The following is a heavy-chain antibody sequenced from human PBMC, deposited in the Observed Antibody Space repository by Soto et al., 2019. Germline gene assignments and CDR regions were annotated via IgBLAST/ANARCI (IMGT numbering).Heavy chain of an antibody. CDR1: GFTFSSYW. D-gene: IGHD4-4*01. J-gene: IGHJ4*02. Sequence: EVQLVESGGGLVQPGGSLRLSCAASGFTFSSYWMSWVRQAPGKGLEWVANIKQDGTEKYYVDSVKGRFTISRDNAKNSLYLQMISLRAEDTAVYYCASAHDYSNYAYYFDYWVQGTLVTVSS. CDR3: ASAHDYSNYAYYFDY. V-gene: IGHV3-7*01. CDR2: IKQDGTEK.